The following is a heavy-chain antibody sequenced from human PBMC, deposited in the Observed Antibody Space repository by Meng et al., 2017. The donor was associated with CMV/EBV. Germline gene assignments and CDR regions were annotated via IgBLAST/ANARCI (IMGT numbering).Heavy chain of an antibody. V-gene: IGHV4-4*07. CDR3: ARDVTGITDRFDP. CDR1: GGSISSYY. J-gene: IGHJ5*02. CDR2: IYTSGST. D-gene: IGHD1-20*01. Sequence: QVQLQESGPGLVKPSETLPFTCTVSGGSISSYYWSWIRQPAGKGLEWIGRIYTSGSTNYNPSLKSLVTMSVGTSKNQFSLKLSSVTAADTAVYYCARDVTGITDRFDPWGQGTLVTVSA.